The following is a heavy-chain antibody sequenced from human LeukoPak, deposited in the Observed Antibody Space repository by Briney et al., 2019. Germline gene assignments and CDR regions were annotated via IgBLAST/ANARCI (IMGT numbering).Heavy chain of an antibody. J-gene: IGHJ3*01. CDR1: GFTFSSYS. V-gene: IGHV3-48*04. CDR2: ISSSSSTI. CDR3: ARDPYSRGFAAFDV. Sequence: GGSLRLSCAASGFTFSSYSMNWVRQAPGKGLEWGSYISSSSSTIYYADSVKGRFTISRDNAKNALFLQMNSLRVEDTAVYYCARDPYSRGFAAFDVWGQGTMVTVSS. D-gene: IGHD6-19*01.